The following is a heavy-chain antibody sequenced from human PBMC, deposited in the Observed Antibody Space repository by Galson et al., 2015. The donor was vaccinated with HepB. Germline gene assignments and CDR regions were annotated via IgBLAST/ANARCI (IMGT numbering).Heavy chain of an antibody. CDR3: TRDPQYWSSASCSTGWIAT. CDR2: ISSSRSTI. J-gene: IGHJ5*02. CDR1: GFTFSNYC. D-gene: IGHD2-2*02. V-gene: IGHV3-21*01. Sequence: SLRLSCAASGFTFSNYCMNWVRQAPGKGLDWVSPISSSRSTITYANSVKGRFTISRDNAKNSLYLQMNSLRAEDTAVYYCTRDPQYWSSASCSTGWIATWGQRTLVTVSP.